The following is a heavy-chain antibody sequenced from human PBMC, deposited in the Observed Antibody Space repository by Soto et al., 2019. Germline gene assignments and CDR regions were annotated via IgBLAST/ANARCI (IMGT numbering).Heavy chain of an antibody. CDR2: ISINGGST. CDR1: GFTFSSYA. CDR3: ARGPSGDKVHY. Sequence: PGGSLRLSCSASGFTFSSYAMHWVRQAPGKGLEYVSSISINGGSTHYADSVKGRFTISRDNSKNHFSLTLSSVTAADTAVYYCARGPSGDKVHYWGQGALVTVSS. D-gene: IGHD7-27*01. V-gene: IGHV3-64*04. J-gene: IGHJ4*02.